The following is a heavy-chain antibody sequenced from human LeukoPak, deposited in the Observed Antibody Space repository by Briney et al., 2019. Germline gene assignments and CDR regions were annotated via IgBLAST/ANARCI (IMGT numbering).Heavy chain of an antibody. D-gene: IGHD3-22*01. CDR1: GFTFSSYG. Sequence: GGSLRLSCAASGFTFSSYGMSWVRQAPGKGLEWVSAISGSGGSTYYADSVKGRFTISRDNSKNTLYLQMNSLRAEDTAVYYCARGYFWDSSGYYSPHLDYWGQGTLVTVSS. CDR3: ARGYFWDSSGYYSPHLDY. V-gene: IGHV3-23*01. J-gene: IGHJ4*02. CDR2: ISGSGGST.